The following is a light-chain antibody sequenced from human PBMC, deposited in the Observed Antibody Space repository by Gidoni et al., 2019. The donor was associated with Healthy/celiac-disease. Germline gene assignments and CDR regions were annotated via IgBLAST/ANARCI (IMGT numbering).Light chain of an antibody. V-gene: IGKV1-5*01. CDR1: QSITRW. J-gene: IGKJ1*01. CDR3: QQSPGT. CDR2: DAS. Sequence: DIHITHPPSTLSASVGDRVTITSRPSQSITRWLAWYQQKPGKAPKHLIYDASSLEMGVPSRFSGSGSATDFTLTISSLQPDDFSTYYCQQSPGTFGQGTKVEIK.